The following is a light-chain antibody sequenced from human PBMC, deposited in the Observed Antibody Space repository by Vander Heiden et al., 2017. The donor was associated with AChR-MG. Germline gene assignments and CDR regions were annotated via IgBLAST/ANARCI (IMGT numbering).Light chain of an antibody. CDR2: DDS. Sequence: SYVLTQTPPVSVAPGQTARITCGGKNNGSKSVHWYQQKPGQAPVLVVYDDSDRPSGIPERFSGSSSGNTATLTISRVEAGDEADYYCQVWDSSSDHVVFGGGTKLTV. CDR1: NNGSKS. V-gene: IGLV3-21*02. CDR3: QVWDSSSDHVV. J-gene: IGLJ2*01.